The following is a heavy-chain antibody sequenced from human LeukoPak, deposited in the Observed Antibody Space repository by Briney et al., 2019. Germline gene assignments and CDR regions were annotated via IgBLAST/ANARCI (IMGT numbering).Heavy chain of an antibody. CDR2: INHSGST. J-gene: IGHJ5*02. D-gene: IGHD3-10*01. CDR3: ARWVYGSGNNWFDP. Sequence: SETLSLTCAVYGGSFSGYYWSWIRQPPGKGLEWIGEINHSGSTNYNPSLKSRVTISVDTSKNQFSLKLSSVTAADTAVYYCARWVYGSGNNWFDPWGQGTLVTVSS. CDR1: GGSFSGYY. V-gene: IGHV4-34*01.